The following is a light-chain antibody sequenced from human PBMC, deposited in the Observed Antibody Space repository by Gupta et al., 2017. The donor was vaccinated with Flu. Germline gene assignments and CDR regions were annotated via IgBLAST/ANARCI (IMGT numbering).Light chain of an antibody. Sequence: NCKSSQNVLYSSNNKNYLAWYQQKPGQPPKLLIYWASTRESGVPDRFSGSGSGTDFTLTINSLQAEDVAVYYCQQYWLTPWTFGQGTKVEIK. J-gene: IGKJ1*01. CDR3: QQYWLTPWT. CDR2: WAS. V-gene: IGKV4-1*01. CDR1: QNVLYSSNNKNY.